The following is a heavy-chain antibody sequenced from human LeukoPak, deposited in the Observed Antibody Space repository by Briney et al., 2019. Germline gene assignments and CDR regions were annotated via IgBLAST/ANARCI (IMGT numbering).Heavy chain of an antibody. CDR3: AKSYSSSWSPFFDY. J-gene: IGHJ4*02. D-gene: IGHD6-13*01. CDR1: GFTFSSYA. Sequence: GRSLRLSCAASGFTFSSYAMSWVRQAPGKGLDCVSAISGSGGSTYYADSVKGRFTISRDNSKNTLYLQMDSLRAEDTAVYYCAKSYSSSWSPFFDYWGQGTLVTVSS. CDR2: ISGSGGST. V-gene: IGHV3-23*01.